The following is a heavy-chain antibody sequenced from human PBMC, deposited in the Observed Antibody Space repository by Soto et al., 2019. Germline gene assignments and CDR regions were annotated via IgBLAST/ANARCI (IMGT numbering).Heavy chain of an antibody. CDR3: ARGAADKTNVDP. D-gene: IGHD6-25*01. Sequence: SETLSLTCTVSGGSIRSYYWTWIRQPPGKGLEWLGYIFYSGSTFYNPSLKSRVTISIHTSKSQFSLQLTSVTAADTAVYYCARGAADKTNVDPWGPGTPVPVPS. CDR2: IFYSGST. V-gene: IGHV4-59*01. CDR1: GGSIRSYY. J-gene: IGHJ5*02.